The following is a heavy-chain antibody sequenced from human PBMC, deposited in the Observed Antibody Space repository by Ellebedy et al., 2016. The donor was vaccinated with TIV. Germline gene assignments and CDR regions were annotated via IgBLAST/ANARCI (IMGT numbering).Heavy chain of an antibody. Sequence: AASVKVSCKASSYTFSNFGVSWVRQAPGQGLEWMGWISVYNGNTNYAQKLQGRVTMTTDTSTNTADMDLRSLRSDDTAVYYCARDNAKMRDIYPDWGQGTLVTVSS. CDR3: ARDNAKMRDIYPD. J-gene: IGHJ4*02. CDR2: ISVYNGNT. CDR1: SYTFSNFG. D-gene: IGHD2-21*01. V-gene: IGHV1-18*01.